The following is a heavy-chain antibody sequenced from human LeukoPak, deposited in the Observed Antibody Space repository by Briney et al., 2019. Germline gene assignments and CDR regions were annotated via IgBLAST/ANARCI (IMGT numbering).Heavy chain of an antibody. CDR2: IGGSGDKT. V-gene: IGHV3-23*01. J-gene: IGHJ4*02. Sequence: PGGSLRLSCAASGFTFNRNAISWVRQAPGKGLEWVSTIGGSGDKTFYADSVKGRFTISRDNSKNTLYLQMNSLRAEDTAVYYCAKDHIVGAPNSFDYWGQGTLVTVSS. D-gene: IGHD1-26*01. CDR3: AKDHIVGAPNSFDY. CDR1: GFTFNRNA.